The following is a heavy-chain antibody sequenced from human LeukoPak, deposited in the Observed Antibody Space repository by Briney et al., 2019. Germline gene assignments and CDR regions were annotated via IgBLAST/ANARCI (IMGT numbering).Heavy chain of an antibody. V-gene: IGHV4-59*01. CDR1: GGSISSYY. D-gene: IGHD3-10*01. CDR3: ARDRIVYGLGSYWYFDL. CDR2: IYYSGST. Sequence: PSETLSLTCTVSGGSISSYYWSWIRQPPGKGLEWIGYIYYSGSTNYNPSLKSRVTISVDTSKNQFSLKLSSVTAADTAVYYCARDRIVYGLGSYWYFDLWGRGTLVTVSS. J-gene: IGHJ2*01.